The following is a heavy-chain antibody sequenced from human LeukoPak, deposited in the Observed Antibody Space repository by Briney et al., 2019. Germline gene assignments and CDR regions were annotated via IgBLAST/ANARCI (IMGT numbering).Heavy chain of an antibody. CDR1: GNSVSSSYW. V-gene: IGHV4-4*02. D-gene: IGHD3-22*01. CDR3: ASLEAFYYYDSSGYYF. CDR2: IYHSGST. J-gene: IGHJ4*02. Sequence: HSGTLSLTCAVSGNSVSSSYWWSWVRQPPGKGLEWIGEIYHSGSTNFNPSLKSRVTISVDTSKNQFSLKLSSVTAADTAVYYCASLEAFYYYDSSGYYFWGQGTLVTVSS.